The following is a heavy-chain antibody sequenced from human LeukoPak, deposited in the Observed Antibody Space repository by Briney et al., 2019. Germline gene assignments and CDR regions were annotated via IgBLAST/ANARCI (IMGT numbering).Heavy chain of an antibody. CDR1: GFTVSSTY. CDR3: VSRHCSGGGCYFAGADPFDY. J-gene: IGHJ4*02. D-gene: IGHD2-15*01. CDR2: IYSGGNI. V-gene: IGHV3-53*01. Sequence: PGGSLRLSCAASGFTVSSTYMSWVRQAPGKGLEWVSVIYSGGNIYYMDSVKGRFTISRDTSRNTLYLQMNSLRAEDTAVYFCVSRHCSGGGCYFAGADPFDYWGQGTLVTVSS.